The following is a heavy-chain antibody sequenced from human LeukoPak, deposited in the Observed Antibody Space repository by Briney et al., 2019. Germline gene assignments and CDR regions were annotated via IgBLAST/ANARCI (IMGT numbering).Heavy chain of an antibody. V-gene: IGHV3-30*04. Sequence: GGSLRLSCAASGFSFSNYAMHWVRQAPGKGLEWVAVISYDGSNKYYADSVKGRFTISRDNSKNTLYLQMNSLRAEDTAVYYCARGFPHYWGQGTLVTVSS. CDR1: GFSFSNYA. D-gene: IGHD3-10*01. CDR2: ISYDGSNK. CDR3: ARGFPHY. J-gene: IGHJ4*02.